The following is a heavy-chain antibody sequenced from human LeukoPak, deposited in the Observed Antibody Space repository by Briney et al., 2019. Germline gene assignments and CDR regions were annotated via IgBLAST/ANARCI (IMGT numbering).Heavy chain of an antibody. CDR1: GFTFSSIA. J-gene: IGHJ1*01. CDR2: ISYDGSTT. CDR3: AKGSPGQQLIPEDFQH. Sequence: GGSLRLSCAASGFTFSSIAMHWVRQAPGKGLEWVAVISYDGSTTYYADSVKGRFTISRDNFKNTLYLQMSSLRVEDTAVYFCAKGSPGQQLIPEDFQHWGQGTLVTVSS. D-gene: IGHD6-13*01. V-gene: IGHV3-30-3*01.